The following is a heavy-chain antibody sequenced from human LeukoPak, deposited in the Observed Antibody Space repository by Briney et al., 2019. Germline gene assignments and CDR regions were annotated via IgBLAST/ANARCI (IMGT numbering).Heavy chain of an antibody. J-gene: IGHJ3*02. CDR3: ARDGDDSGTGSFDI. V-gene: IGHV1-8*03. D-gene: IGHD3-10*01. CDR2: MNPNSGNT. Sequence: ASVKVSCKASGYTFTSYDINWVRQATGQGLEWMGWMNPNSGNTGYAQKFQGRVTITRNPSISTAYMELSSLRSEDTAVYFCARDGDDSGTGSFDIWGQGTIVTVSS. CDR1: GYTFTSYD.